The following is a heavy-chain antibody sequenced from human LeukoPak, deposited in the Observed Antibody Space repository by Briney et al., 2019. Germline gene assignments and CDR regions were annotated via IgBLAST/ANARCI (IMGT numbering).Heavy chain of an antibody. D-gene: IGHD3-10*01. CDR1: GFTFSNYA. CDR2: ISYDGSNK. V-gene: IGHV3-30*04. Sequence: PGGSLRLSCAASGFTFSNYAIHWVRQAPGKGLEWVAVISYDGSNKYYADSVKGRFTISRDNSKNTLYLQMNSLRAEDTAVYYCARGEWFGELSRYYFDYWGQGTLVTVSS. CDR3: ARGEWFGELSRYYFDY. J-gene: IGHJ4*02.